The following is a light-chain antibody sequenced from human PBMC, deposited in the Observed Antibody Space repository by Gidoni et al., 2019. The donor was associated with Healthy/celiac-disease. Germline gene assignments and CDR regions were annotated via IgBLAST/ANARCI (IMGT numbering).Light chain of an antibody. V-gene: IGKV3-11*01. CDR2: DAS. Sequence: EIVLTQSPATLSLSPGEIATLSCRASQSVSSYLAWYQQKTGQAPRLLLYDASNRATAIPARLSGSGSGTNFTLTISSLEPEDFAVYYCQQRSNWPTFGQGTKVEIK. CDR3: QQRSNWPT. CDR1: QSVSSY. J-gene: IGKJ1*01.